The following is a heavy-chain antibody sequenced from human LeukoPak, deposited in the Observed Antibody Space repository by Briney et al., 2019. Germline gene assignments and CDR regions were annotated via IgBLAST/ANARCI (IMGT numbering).Heavy chain of an antibody. D-gene: IGHD6-13*01. Sequence: SETLSLTCTVSGGSVSSSSHYWGWIRQPPGKGLEWIGSIYDSGSTYYNPSLKSRVTISVDTSKNQFSLKLTSMTAAGTAVYYCARHAWGSSWYYWFDPWGQGTLVTVSS. CDR2: IYDSGST. CDR3: ARHAWGSSWYYWFDP. V-gene: IGHV4-39*01. J-gene: IGHJ5*02. CDR1: GGSVSSSSHY.